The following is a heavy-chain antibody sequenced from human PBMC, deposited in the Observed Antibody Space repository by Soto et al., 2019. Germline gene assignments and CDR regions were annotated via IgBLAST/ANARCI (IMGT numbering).Heavy chain of an antibody. CDR3: AREAGYYEGSGSKGGYDCGMDV. CDR2: IIPIFGTA. J-gene: IGHJ6*02. V-gene: IGHV1-69*06. CDR1: GGTFSSYA. Sequence: QVQLVQSGAEVKKPGSSVKVSCKASGGTFSSYAISWVRQAPGQGLEWMGGIIPIFGTANYAQKFQGRVTLPANKPTSTAYRELSSLRCEDRAVYYCAREAGYYEGSGSKGGYDCGMDVWGQGTTVTVSS. D-gene: IGHD3-22*01.